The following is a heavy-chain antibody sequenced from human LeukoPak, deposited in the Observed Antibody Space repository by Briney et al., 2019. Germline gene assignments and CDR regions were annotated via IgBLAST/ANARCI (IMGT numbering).Heavy chain of an antibody. J-gene: IGHJ4*02. CDR1: GFTFSSYA. V-gene: IGHV3-30-3*01. Sequence: PGRSLRLSCAAPGFTFSSYAMHWVRQAPGKGLEWVAVISYDGSNKYYADSVKGRFTISRDNSKNTLYLQMNSLRAEDTAVYYCAKDMYSSGFGRHVFDYWGQGTLVTVSS. D-gene: IGHD6-19*01. CDR2: ISYDGSNK. CDR3: AKDMYSSGFGRHVFDY.